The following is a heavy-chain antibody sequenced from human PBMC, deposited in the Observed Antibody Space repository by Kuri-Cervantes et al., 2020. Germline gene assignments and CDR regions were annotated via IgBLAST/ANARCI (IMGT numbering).Heavy chain of an antibody. Sequence: SLKISCAASGFTFDDYAMHWVRQAPGKGLEWVSGISWNSGSIGYADSVKGRFTISRDNAKNSLYLQMNSLRAEDTAVYYCAKAGYSSSWYDYYYYYMDVWGQGTTVTVSS. D-gene: IGHD6-13*01. J-gene: IGHJ6*03. CDR2: ISWNSGSI. CDR3: AKAGYSSSWYDYYYYYMDV. CDR1: GFTFDDYA. V-gene: IGHV3-9*01.